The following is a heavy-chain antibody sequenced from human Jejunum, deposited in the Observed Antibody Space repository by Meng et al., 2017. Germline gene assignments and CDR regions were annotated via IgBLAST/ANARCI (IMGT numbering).Heavy chain of an antibody. CDR2: ISASGAGT. V-gene: IGHV3-23*01. D-gene: IGHD2-2*01. J-gene: IGHJ4*02. CDR1: GFTLRSYA. CDR3: TRGRGATSTGFGGDY. Sequence: GESLKISCAASGFTLRSYAMAWVRQAPGKGLEWVSAISASGAGTLYADSVKGRFTISRDTSKNTLYLEMNSLRAEDTAIFYCTRGRGATSTGFGGDYWGQGTLVTVSS.